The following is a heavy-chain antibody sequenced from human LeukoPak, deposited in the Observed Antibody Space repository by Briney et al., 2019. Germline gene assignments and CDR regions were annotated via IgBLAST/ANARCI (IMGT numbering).Heavy chain of an antibody. CDR1: GFTFSSHA. D-gene: IGHD2-8*01. Sequence: PGGFLRLSCAASGFTFSSHAMSWVRQAPGKGLEWVSTIDGSGGSTYYAGSGKGRFTISRDNSKNTLYLQMNSLSAGDTAVYYCAKVSEGMYYFDFWGQETLVTVSS. J-gene: IGHJ4*01. CDR3: AKVSEGMYYFDF. CDR2: IDGSGGST. V-gene: IGHV3-23*01.